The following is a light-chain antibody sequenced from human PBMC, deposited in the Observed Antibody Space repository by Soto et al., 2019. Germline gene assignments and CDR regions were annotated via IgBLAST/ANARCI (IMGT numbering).Light chain of an antibody. Sequence: DIVMTQSPFSLPVTPGEPASISCRSSQSLLHSNGYNYLDWYLQKPGQSPQLLIYLGSIRASGVRDRFSGSGSGTDFTLKISRVEAEDVGVYFCLQTLQFPHTLGQGAKVEIK. J-gene: IGKJ1*01. CDR3: LQTLQFPHT. V-gene: IGKV2-28*01. CDR1: QSLLHSNGYNY. CDR2: LGS.